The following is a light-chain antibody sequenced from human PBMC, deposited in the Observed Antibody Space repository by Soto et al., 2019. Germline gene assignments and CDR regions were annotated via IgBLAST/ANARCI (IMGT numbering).Light chain of an antibody. Sequence: DIVMTQSPDSLAVSPGERATITCKSSQSVFYSSKSKNSVAWYQQKPGQPPKLLIYWASTRETGVPDRFSGSGSGTDFTLTISSLQAEDGAVYYCQQYYNIPWTFGQGTKVEVK. CDR3: QQYYNIPWT. J-gene: IGKJ1*01. V-gene: IGKV4-1*01. CDR1: QSVFYSSKSKNS. CDR2: WAS.